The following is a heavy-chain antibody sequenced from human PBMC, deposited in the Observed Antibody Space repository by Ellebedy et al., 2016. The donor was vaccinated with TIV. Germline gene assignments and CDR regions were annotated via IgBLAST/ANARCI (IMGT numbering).Heavy chain of an antibody. CDR2: TSHDGSNT. CDR1: GFIFDSFR. CDR3: AKLPYGVPYFDY. Sequence: PGGSLRLSCAVSGFIFDSFRMHWVRQAPGKGLEWVAVTSHDGSNTNYADSVKGRFTISRDNSKNTLYLQMNSLRAEDTAVYYCAKLPYGVPYFDYWGQGTLVTVSS. J-gene: IGHJ4*02. D-gene: IGHD4-17*01. V-gene: IGHV3-30*18.